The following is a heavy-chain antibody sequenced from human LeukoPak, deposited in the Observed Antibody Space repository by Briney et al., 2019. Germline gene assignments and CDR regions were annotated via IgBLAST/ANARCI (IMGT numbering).Heavy chain of an antibody. V-gene: IGHV1-24*01. CDR3: AREANYYGSGSYFEGTFDY. CDR2: FDPEDGET. D-gene: IGHD3-10*01. CDR1: GYTLTELS. Sequence: GASVKVSCKVSGYTLTELSMHWVRQAPGKGLEWMGGFDPEDGETIYAQKFQGRVTMTEDTSTDTAYMELSSLRSEDTAVYYCAREANYYGSGSYFEGTFDYWGQGSLVTVSS. J-gene: IGHJ4*02.